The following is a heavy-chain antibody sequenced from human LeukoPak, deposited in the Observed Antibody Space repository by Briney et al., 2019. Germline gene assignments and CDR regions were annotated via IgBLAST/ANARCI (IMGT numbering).Heavy chain of an antibody. V-gene: IGHV4-59*01. CDR1: GASMSGYY. CDR3: ARGPDYFDY. J-gene: IGHJ4*02. CDR2: IYSSGIA. Sequence: SETLSLTCTVSGASMSGYYWSWIRQSPGKGLELIGHIYSSGIAVYDPSLKSRVTISIDTSKNQFSLKLSSVTAADTAVYYCARGPDYFDYWGQGTLVTVSS.